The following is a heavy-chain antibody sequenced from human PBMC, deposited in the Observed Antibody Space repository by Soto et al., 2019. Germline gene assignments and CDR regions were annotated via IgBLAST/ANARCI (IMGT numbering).Heavy chain of an antibody. V-gene: IGHV2-5*02. CDR1: GFSLSTSGVG. J-gene: IGHJ4*02. CDR2: IYWDDDK. Sequence: QITLKESGPTLVKPTQTLTPTCTFSGFSLSTSGVGVGWIRQPPGKALEWLALIYWDDDKRYSPSLKSRLTITKDTSKNQVVLTMTNMDPVDTATYYCAHRGVWTTVTTPSGLDYWGQGTLVTVSS. D-gene: IGHD4-4*01. CDR3: AHRGVWTTVTTPSGLDY.